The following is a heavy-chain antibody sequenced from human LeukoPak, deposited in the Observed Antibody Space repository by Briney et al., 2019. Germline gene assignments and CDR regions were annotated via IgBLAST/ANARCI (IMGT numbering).Heavy chain of an antibody. D-gene: IGHD6-19*01. Sequence: GGSLRLSCAASGFTLSKFAVNWVRQAPGKGLEWVSAISDSGGGTYYADSLKGRFTISRENSKNTLYLQMHSLRAEDTAVYYCAKGGGWLYYFDYWGQGTPVTVSS. CDR3: AKGGGWLYYFDY. CDR2: ISDSGGGT. CDR1: GFTLSKFA. J-gene: IGHJ4*02. V-gene: IGHV3-23*01.